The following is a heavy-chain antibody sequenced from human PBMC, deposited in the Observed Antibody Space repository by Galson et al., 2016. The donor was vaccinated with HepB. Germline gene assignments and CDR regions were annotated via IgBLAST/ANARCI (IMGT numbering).Heavy chain of an antibody. J-gene: IGHJ3*02. Sequence: SETLSLTCAVYGGSLSGYYWTWIRQPPGKGLEWIGEINHSGTTNYNPSLNSRVTISLGTSNNQFSLRLTSVTAADTAVYSCARGVELDTIDAFDIWGQGTMVTVSS. CDR1: GGSLSGYY. V-gene: IGHV4-34*01. D-gene: IGHD3/OR15-3a*01. CDR2: INHSGTT. CDR3: ARGVELDTIDAFDI.